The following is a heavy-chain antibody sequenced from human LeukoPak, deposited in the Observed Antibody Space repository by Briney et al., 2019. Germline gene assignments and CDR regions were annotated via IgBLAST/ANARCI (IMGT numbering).Heavy chain of an antibody. J-gene: IGHJ6*03. CDR2: MNPNRGNT. Sequence: AXVKVSCKASGYTFTSYDINWVRQAPGQGLEWMGWMNPNRGNTVYAEKLQGRVTITRNTSKSTAYMELSSLRSEDTAVYYCARGGNPDYYYMDVWGKGTTVTVSS. V-gene: IGHV1-8*03. CDR1: GYTFTSYD. CDR3: ARGGNPDYYYMDV. D-gene: IGHD2/OR15-2a*01.